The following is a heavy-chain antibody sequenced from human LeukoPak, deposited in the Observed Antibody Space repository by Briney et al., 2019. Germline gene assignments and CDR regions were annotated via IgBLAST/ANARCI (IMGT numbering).Heavy chain of an antibody. J-gene: IGHJ5*02. CDR2: INPNSGGT. CDR1: GYTFTGYY. D-gene: IGHD3-22*01. CDR3: AREWLPDYNWFDP. Sequence: GASVKVSCKASGYTFTGYYMHWVRQAPGQGLEWMGWINPNSGGTNYAQKFQGWVTMTRDTSTSTAYMELRSLRSDDTAVYYCAREWLPDYNWFDPWGQGTLVTVSS. V-gene: IGHV1-2*04.